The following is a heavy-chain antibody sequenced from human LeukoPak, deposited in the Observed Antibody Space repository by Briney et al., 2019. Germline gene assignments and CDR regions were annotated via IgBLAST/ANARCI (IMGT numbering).Heavy chain of an antibody. V-gene: IGHV3-23*01. Sequence: GGSLRLSCAASGFTFSSYAMSWVRQAPGKGLEWVSAISGSGGSTYYADSVKGRFTISRDNSKNTLYLQMNSLRAEDRAVYYCAKDLGYCSGGSCYRIDWYFDLWGRGTLVTVSS. D-gene: IGHD2-15*01. CDR3: AKDLGYCSGGSCYRIDWYFDL. CDR2: ISGSGGST. J-gene: IGHJ2*01. CDR1: GFTFSSYA.